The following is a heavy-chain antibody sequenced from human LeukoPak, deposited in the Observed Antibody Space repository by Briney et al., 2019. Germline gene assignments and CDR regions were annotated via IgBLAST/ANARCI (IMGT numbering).Heavy chain of an antibody. J-gene: IGHJ3*01. D-gene: IGHD3-9*01. V-gene: IGHV3-48*02. CDR2: IRRESEFI. Sequence: GGSLTLSCADSGFSISSFPFNWVRQAPGKGLEWIAHIRRESEFISYADSVKGRFTISRDNGKKTLYLQMSSLRDEDTAVYFCVRDHDWAFDLWGQGTMVTVSS. CDR1: GFSISSFP. CDR3: VRDHDWAFDL.